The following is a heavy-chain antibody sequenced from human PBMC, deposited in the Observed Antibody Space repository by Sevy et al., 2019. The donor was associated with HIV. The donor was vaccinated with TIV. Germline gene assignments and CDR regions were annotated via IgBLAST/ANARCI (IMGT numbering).Heavy chain of an antibody. Sequence: GGSLRLSCAASGFTFSSYAMHWVRQAPGKGLEWVAVISYDGSNKYYADSVKGRFTISRDNSKKTLYLQMNSLRAEDTAVYYCAREGGWLQFGYGMDVWGQGTTVTVSS. D-gene: IGHD5-12*01. J-gene: IGHJ6*02. V-gene: IGHV3-30-3*01. CDR2: ISYDGSNK. CDR1: GFTFSSYA. CDR3: AREGGWLQFGYGMDV.